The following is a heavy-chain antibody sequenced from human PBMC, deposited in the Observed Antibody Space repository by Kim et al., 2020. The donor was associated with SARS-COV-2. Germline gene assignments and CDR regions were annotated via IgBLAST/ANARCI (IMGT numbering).Heavy chain of an antibody. Sequence: SVKVSCKASGGTFSSYAISWVRQAPGQGLEWMGGIIPIFGTANYAQKFQGRVTITADESTSTAYMELSSLRSEDTAVYYCARDYPGARLRYFDWGGAFDIWGQGTMVTVSS. CDR3: ARDYPGARLRYFDWGGAFDI. J-gene: IGHJ3*02. CDR1: GGTFSSYA. CDR2: IIPIFGTA. D-gene: IGHD3-9*01. V-gene: IGHV1-69*13.